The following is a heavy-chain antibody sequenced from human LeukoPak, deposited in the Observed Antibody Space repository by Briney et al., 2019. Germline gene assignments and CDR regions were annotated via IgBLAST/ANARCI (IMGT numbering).Heavy chain of an antibody. J-gene: IGHJ5*02. CDR1: GGSISSYY. CDR3: ARGGYYGSGNDFRFDP. Sequence: SETLSLTCTVSGGSISSYYWSWIRQSPGKGLECIGYIRYTGSTNYNPSLKSRVTISVETSKNQFSLKLKSVTAADTAVYYCARGGYYGSGNDFRFDPWGQGTLVTVSS. CDR2: IRYTGST. D-gene: IGHD3-10*01. V-gene: IGHV4-59*01.